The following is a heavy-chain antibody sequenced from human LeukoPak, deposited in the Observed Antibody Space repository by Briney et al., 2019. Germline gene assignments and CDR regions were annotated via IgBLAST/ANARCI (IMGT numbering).Heavy chain of an antibody. J-gene: IGHJ4*02. CDR2: IYTGGNT. Sequence: GGSLRLSCTASGFTFGDYAMSWVRQAPGKGLEWVSVIYTGGNTYYADPVKGRFTISRDHSKNTLYLQMNSLRAEDTAVYYCTRDPRGNYLGYWGQGTLVTVSS. CDR1: GFTFGDYA. V-gene: IGHV3-66*01. CDR3: TRDPRGNYLGY. D-gene: IGHD1-26*01.